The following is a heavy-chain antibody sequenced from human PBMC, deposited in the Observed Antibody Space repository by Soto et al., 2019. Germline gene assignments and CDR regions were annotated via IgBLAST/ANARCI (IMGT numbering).Heavy chain of an antibody. CDR1: GGSISSYY. V-gene: IGHV4-59*01. D-gene: IGHD6-13*01. CDR3: ARSRYSSSWSFDY. CDR2: IYYSGST. J-gene: IGHJ4*02. Sequence: SETLSLTCTVSGGSISSYYWSWIRQPPGKGLEWIGYIYYSGSTNYNPSLKSRVTISVDTSKNQLSLKLSSVTAADTAVYYCARSRYSSSWSFDYWGQGTLVTVSS.